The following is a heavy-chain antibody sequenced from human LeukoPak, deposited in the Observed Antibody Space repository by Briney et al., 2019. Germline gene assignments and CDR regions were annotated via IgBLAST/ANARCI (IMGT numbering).Heavy chain of an antibody. Sequence: ASVKVSCKASGYTFTSYGISWVRQAPGQGLEWVGWISAYNGNTNYAQKLQDRVTLTTDTSTSTAYMELRSLRSDDTAVYYCARDHGVEVRVLYDYWGQGTLVTVSS. V-gene: IGHV1-18*01. CDR3: ARDHGVEVRVLYDY. CDR1: GYTFTSYG. J-gene: IGHJ4*02. CDR2: ISAYNGNT. D-gene: IGHD2-2*02.